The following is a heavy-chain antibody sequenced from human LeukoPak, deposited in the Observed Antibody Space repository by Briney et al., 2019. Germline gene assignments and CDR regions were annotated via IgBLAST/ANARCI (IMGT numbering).Heavy chain of an antibody. CDR3: ARDGGSITIFGVVIIQAFDI. Sequence: ASVKVSCKASGYTFTSYGISWVRQAPGQGLEWMGWISAYNGNTNYAQKLQGRVTMTTDTSTSTAYMELRSLRSDDTAVYYCARDGGSITIFGVVIIQAFDIWGQGTMVTVSS. D-gene: IGHD3-3*01. CDR2: ISAYNGNT. CDR1: GYTFTSYG. V-gene: IGHV1-18*01. J-gene: IGHJ3*02.